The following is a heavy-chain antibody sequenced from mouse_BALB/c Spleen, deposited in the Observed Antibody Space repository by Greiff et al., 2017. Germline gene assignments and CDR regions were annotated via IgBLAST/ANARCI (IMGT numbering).Heavy chain of an antibody. CDR2: ISSGGST. D-gene: IGHD2-4*01. CDR3: ARDYDYDGFAY. J-gene: IGHJ3*01. CDR1: GFTFSSYA. Sequence: EVHLVESGGGLVKPGGSLKLSCAASGFTFSSYAMSWVRQTPEKRLEWVASISSGGSTYYPDSVKGRFTISRDNARNILYLQMSSLRSEDTAMYYCARDYDYDGFAYWGQGTLVTVSA. V-gene: IGHV5-6-5*01.